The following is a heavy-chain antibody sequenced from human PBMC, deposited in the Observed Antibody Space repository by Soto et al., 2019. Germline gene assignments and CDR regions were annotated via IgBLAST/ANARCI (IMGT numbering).Heavy chain of an antibody. V-gene: IGHV1-69*13. CDR3: ATSEGRDDYSFDY. J-gene: IGHJ4*02. Sequence: SVKVSCKASGVTFNRQDMRWVRQAPGQGREWMGGIIPMFGTPHYAEKFQDRVTITADESTGTAYLELSSLTSEDTAVYYCATSEGRDDYSFDYWGPGTLVTVSS. CDR2: IIPMFGTP. CDR1: GVTFNRQD. D-gene: IGHD4-4*01.